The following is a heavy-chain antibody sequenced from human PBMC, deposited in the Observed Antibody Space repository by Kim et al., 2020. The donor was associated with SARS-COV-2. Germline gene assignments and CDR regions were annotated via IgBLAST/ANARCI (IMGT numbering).Heavy chain of an antibody. J-gene: IGHJ4*02. D-gene: IGHD5-18*01. Sequence: YYADSVKGRFTISRDKSKNSLFLQMNSLRVEDTAIYYCAGYHGSATHFAYWGQGTLVTVSS. CDR3: AGYHGSATHFAY. V-gene: IGHV3-23*01.